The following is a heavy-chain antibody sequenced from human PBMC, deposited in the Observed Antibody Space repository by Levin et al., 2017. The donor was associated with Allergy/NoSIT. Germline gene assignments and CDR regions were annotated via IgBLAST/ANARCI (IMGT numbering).Heavy chain of an antibody. CDR3: ARGKTWAGLYYYYYMDV. CDR1: GGSFSGYY. Sequence: SQTLSLTCAVYGGSFSGYYWSWIRQPPGKGLEWIGEINHSGSTNYNPSLKSRVTISVDTSKNQFSLKLSSVTAADTAVYYCARGKTWAGLYYYYYMDVWGKGTTVTVSS. CDR2: INHSGST. D-gene: IGHD1-26*01. V-gene: IGHV4-34*01. J-gene: IGHJ6*03.